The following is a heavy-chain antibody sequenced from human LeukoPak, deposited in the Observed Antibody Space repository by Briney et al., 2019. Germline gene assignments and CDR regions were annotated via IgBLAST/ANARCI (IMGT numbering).Heavy chain of an antibody. J-gene: IGHJ6*03. D-gene: IGHD1-26*01. CDR3: ARAGGNYEKYYHYYMDV. V-gene: IGHV1-69*01. CDR2: IIPIFGTA. CDR1: GGTFSSYA. Sequence: SVKVSCKASGGTFSSYAISWVRQAPGQGLEWMGGIIPIFGTANYAQKFQGRVTITADESTSTAYMELSSLRSEDTAVYYCARAGGNYEKYYHYYMDVWGKGTTVTVSS.